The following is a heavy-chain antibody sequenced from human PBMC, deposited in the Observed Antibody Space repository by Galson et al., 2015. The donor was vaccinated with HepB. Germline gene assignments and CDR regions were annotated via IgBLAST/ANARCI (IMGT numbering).Heavy chain of an antibody. D-gene: IGHD1-1*01. CDR2: INPSGGST. CDR1: GYTFTSYY. J-gene: IGHJ3*02. Sequence: SVKVSCEASGYTFTSYYMHWVRQAPGQGLEWMGIINPSGGSTSYAQKFQGRVTMTRDTSTSTVYMELSSLRSEDTAVYYCAREQLERRSAFDIWGQGTMVTVSS. CDR3: AREQLERRSAFDI. V-gene: IGHV1-46*03.